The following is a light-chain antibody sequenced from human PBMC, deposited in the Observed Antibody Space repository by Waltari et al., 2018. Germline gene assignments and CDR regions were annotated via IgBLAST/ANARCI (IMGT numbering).Light chain of an antibody. Sequence: DIVMTQSPDSLAVSLGERATINCRSSQTVLYISNNKNNLAWYQQKPGQPPKLLIYWASTRESGVPDRFSGSGSGTDFTLTISSLQAEDVAVYYCQQYYSSPWTFGQGTKVEFK. J-gene: IGKJ1*01. V-gene: IGKV4-1*01. CDR2: WAS. CDR1: QTVLYISNNKNN. CDR3: QQYYSSPWT.